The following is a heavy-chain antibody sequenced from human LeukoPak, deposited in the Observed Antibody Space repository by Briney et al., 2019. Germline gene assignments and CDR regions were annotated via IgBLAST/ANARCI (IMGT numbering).Heavy chain of an antibody. J-gene: IGHJ4*02. CDR2: ISSSSSYI. D-gene: IGHD4-17*01. Sequence: PGGSLRLSCAASGFTFSSHTMNWVRQAPGKGLEWVSSISSSSSYIYYADSVKGRFTISRDNAKNSLYLQMNSLRAEDTAVYYCARDYGDYSGRFDYWGQGTLVTVSS. CDR3: ARDYGDYSGRFDY. CDR1: GFTFSSHT. V-gene: IGHV3-21*06.